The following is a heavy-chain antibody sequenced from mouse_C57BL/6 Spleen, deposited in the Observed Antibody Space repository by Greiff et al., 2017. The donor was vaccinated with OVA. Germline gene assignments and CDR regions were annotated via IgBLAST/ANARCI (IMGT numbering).Heavy chain of an antibody. CDR2: INPNNGGT. CDR3: ARGREYGSSFDY. J-gene: IGHJ2*01. V-gene: IGHV1-26*01. CDR1: GYTFTDYY. Sequence: VQLQQSGPELVKPGASVKISCKASGYTFTDYYMNWVKQSHGKSLEWIGDINPNNGGTSYNQKFKGKATLTVDKSSSTAYMELRSLTSEDSAVYYCARGREYGSSFDYWGQGTTLTVSS. D-gene: IGHD1-1*01.